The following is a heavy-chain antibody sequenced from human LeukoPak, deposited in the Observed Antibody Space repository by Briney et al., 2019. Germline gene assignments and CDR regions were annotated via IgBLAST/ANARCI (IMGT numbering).Heavy chain of an antibody. CDR3: AKKTIVGATVDAFDI. D-gene: IGHD1-26*01. CDR1: GFTFSPYS. Sequence: GGSLRLSCAASGFTFSPYSMNWVRQAPGKGLEWVSSISSSSTYIYYAASVKGRFTISRDNAKNSLYLQMNSLRAEDTAVYYCAKKTIVGATVDAFDIWGQGTMVTVSS. CDR2: ISSSSTYI. J-gene: IGHJ3*02. V-gene: IGHV3-21*01.